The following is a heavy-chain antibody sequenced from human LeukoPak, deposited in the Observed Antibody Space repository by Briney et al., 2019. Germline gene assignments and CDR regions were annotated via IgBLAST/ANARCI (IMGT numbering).Heavy chain of an antibody. CDR2: IRTKPNSYTT. J-gene: IGHJ4*02. D-gene: IGHD2-15*01. V-gene: IGHV3-73*01. CDR1: GFDFSDFY. CDR3: TRQHCSGGTCSYVDY. Sequence: GGSLKLSCAASGFDFSDFYMHWVRQASGRGLEWVGLIRTKPNSYTTVYAATVKGRFTISRDDSKNTAYLQMNSLKAEDTAVYYCTRQHCSGGTCSYVDYWGQGTLVTVSS.